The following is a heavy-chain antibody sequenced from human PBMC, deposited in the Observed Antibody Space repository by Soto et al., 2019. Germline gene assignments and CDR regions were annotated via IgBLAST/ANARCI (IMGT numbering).Heavy chain of an antibody. D-gene: IGHD3-9*01. J-gene: IGHJ4*02. CDR2: IKSKTDGGTT. Sequence: PGGSLRLSCAASGFTFSNAWMNWVRQAPGKGLEWVARIKSKTDGGTTGYAAPVKGRFTISRDDSKNTLFLQMNSLKTEDTAVYYCTTSILTGYFRLSIFDYWGQGNLVTVSS. V-gene: IGHV3-15*07. CDR1: GFTFSNAW. CDR3: TTSILTGYFRLSIFDY.